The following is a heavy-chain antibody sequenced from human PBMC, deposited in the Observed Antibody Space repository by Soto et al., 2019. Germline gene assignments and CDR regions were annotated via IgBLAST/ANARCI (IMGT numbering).Heavy chain of an antibody. D-gene: IGHD5-18*01. CDR1: GFTFSSYA. CDR3: ATLNSFGSDY. V-gene: IGHV3-30-3*01. CDR2: ISYDGSNK. Sequence: GGSLRLSCAASGFTFSSYAMHWVRQAPGKGLEWVAVISYDGSNKYYADSVKGRFTISRDNSKNTLYLQMNSLRAEDTAVYYCATLNSFGSDYWCRGHLVTVS. J-gene: IGHJ4*02.